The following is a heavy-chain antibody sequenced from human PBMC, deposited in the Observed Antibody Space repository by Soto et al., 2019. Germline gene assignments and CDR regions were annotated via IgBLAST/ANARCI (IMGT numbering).Heavy chain of an antibody. V-gene: IGHV1-69*08. J-gene: IGHJ3*02. CDR2: IIPILGTA. Sequence: QVQLVQSGAEVKKPGSSVKVSCKASGDTFSSYTISWVRQAPGQGLEWMGRIIPILGTANYAQKFQGRVTITADKSTSRVAMELSGLRYVDTAVDYCASLAVAEVAVDIWGQGTMVTVSS. D-gene: IGHD6-19*01. CDR1: GDTFSSYT. CDR3: ASLAVAEVAVDI.